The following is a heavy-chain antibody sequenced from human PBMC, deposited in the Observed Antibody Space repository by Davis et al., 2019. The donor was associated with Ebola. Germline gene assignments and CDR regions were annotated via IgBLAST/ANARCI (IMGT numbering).Heavy chain of an antibody. CDR2: IYYSGST. V-gene: IGHV4-59*01. J-gene: IGHJ4*02. Sequence: SETLSLTCTVSGGSISSYYWSWIRQPPGKGLEWIGYIYYSGSTNYNPSLKSRVTISVDTSKNQFSLKLSSVTAADTAVYYCARARYSSGSIHFDYWGQGTLVTVSS. CDR1: GGSISSYY. CDR3: ARARYSSGSIHFDY. D-gene: IGHD6-19*01.